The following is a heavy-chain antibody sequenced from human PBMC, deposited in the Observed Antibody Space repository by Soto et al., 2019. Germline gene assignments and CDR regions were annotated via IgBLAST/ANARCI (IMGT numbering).Heavy chain of an antibody. CDR1: GGTFGSYA. J-gene: IGHJ4*02. CDR2: IMPMLEMV. V-gene: IGHV1-69*01. CDR3: AREADHEYFEY. Sequence: QVQLVQSGAEVKKPGSSVKVSCKASGGTFGSYAISWVRQAPGQGLEWMGGIMPMLEMVHFAEKFQGRITITADELMSTAYMELSSLISEDTAVYYCAREADHEYFEYWGQGTLVTVSS.